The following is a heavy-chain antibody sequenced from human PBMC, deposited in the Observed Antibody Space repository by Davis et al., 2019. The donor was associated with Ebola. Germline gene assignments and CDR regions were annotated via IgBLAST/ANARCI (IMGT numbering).Heavy chain of an antibody. J-gene: IGHJ6*02. V-gene: IGHV4-4*02. CDR1: GTSIASDKW. CDR3: ARGDYYYGMDV. Sequence: GSLRLSCAVSGTSIASDKWWCWVRQPPGKGLEWIGEINHSGSTNYNPSLKSRVTISVDTSKNQFSLKLSSVTAADTAVYYCARGDYYYGMDVWGQGTTVTVSS. CDR2: INHSGST.